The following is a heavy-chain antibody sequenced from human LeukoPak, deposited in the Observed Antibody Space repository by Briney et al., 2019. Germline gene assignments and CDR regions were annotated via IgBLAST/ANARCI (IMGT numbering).Heavy chain of an antibody. Sequence: PGGSLRLSCAASGFTVSSNYMSWVRQAPGKGLEWVSVIYSGGSTYYADSVKGRFTISRDNSKNTLYLQMNSLRAEDTAVYYCARVDYGDYGAFDIWGQGTMVTVSS. D-gene: IGHD4-17*01. CDR3: ARVDYGDYGAFDI. V-gene: IGHV3-53*01. CDR2: IYSGGST. CDR1: GFTVSSNY. J-gene: IGHJ3*02.